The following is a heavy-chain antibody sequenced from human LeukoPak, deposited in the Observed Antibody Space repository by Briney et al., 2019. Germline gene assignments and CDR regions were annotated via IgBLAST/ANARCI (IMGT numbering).Heavy chain of an antibody. CDR1: GGSISSLY. CDR2: IYYTGST. D-gene: IGHD6-6*01. CDR3: ARHRAYSSSSPFDY. Sequence: PSETLSLTCSVSGGSISSLYWSWIRQPPGKGLEWIGYIYYTGSTNYNPSLKSRVTMFVDMSKNQFSLRLSSVTAADTAVYYCARHRAYSSSSPFDYWGQGTPVTVSS. J-gene: IGHJ4*02. V-gene: IGHV4-59*08.